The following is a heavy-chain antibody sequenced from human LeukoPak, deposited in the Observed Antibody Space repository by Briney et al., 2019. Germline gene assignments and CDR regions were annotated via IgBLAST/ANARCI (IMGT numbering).Heavy chain of an antibody. CDR2: INPSGGST. D-gene: IGHD2-2*01. CDR1: GYTFTSYY. CDR3: ARDTVVVPAASYGWFDP. Sequence: ASVKVSRKASGYTFTSYYMHWVRQAPGQGLEWMGIINPSGGSTSYAQKFQGRVTMTRDTSTSTVYMELSSLRSEDTAVYYCARDTVVVPAASYGWFDPWGQGTLVTVSS. J-gene: IGHJ5*02. V-gene: IGHV1-46*01.